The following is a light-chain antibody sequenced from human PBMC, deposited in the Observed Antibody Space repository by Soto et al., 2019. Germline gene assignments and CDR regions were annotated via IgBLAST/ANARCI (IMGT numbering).Light chain of an antibody. CDR2: GAS. CDR3: QQYSSSPLT. Sequence: DIVLTQSPGTLSLSPGERATISCRASQSVRSSHLAWYQQKPGQAPRLLTYGASSRATGIPDRFSGSGSGTDFTGTISRLEPEDVAVYYCQQYSSSPLTFGGGTKVEIK. CDR1: QSVRSSH. J-gene: IGKJ4*01. V-gene: IGKV3-20*01.